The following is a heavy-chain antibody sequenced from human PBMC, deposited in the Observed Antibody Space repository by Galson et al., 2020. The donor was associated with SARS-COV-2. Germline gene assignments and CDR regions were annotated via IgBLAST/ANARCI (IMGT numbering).Heavy chain of an antibody. CDR1: GFTFSGQA. J-gene: IGHJ4*02. Sequence: GESLKIYCAASGFTFSGQAMHWVRQAPGKGLEWVGIISYDGTTRYNGDSVKGRFTISRDNSKNTLFLQMNNLRPEDTATYYCARETDDYSSSWYDYWGQGTRVTVSS. CDR3: ARETDDYSSSWYDY. D-gene: IGHD6-13*01. CDR2: ISYDGTTR. V-gene: IGHV3-30*01.